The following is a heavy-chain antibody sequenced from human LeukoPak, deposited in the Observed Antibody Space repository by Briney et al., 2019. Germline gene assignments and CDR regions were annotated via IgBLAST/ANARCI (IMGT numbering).Heavy chain of an antibody. CDR2: ISYDGSNK. J-gene: IGHJ4*02. CDR3: ARDRIWAGSSCFDY. CDR1: GFTLSSYA. D-gene: IGHD6-13*01. V-gene: IGHV3-30-3*01. Sequence: GRSLRLSCAASGFTLSSYAMHWVRQAPGKGLEWVAVISYDGSNKYYADSVKGRFTISRDNSKNTLYLQMNSLRAEDTAVYYCARDRIWAGSSCFDYWGQGTLVTVSS.